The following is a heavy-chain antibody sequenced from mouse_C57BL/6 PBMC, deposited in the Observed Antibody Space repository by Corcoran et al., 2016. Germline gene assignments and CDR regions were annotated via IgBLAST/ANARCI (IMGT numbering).Heavy chain of an antibody. Sequence: EVQLQQSGPELVKPGASVKISCKASGYTFTDYYMNWVKQSHGKSLEWIGDINPNNGGTSYNQKFKGKATLTVDKSSSTAYMELRSLTSEDSAVYYCARGIYDGYSPWFAYWGQGTLVTVSA. V-gene: IGHV1-26*01. CDR3: ARGIYDGYSPWFAY. D-gene: IGHD2-3*01. J-gene: IGHJ3*01. CDR1: GYTFTDYY. CDR2: INPNNGGT.